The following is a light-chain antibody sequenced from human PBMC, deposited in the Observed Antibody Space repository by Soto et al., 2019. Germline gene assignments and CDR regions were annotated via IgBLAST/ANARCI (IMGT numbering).Light chain of an antibody. Sequence: ETEMTQSPATLSVSPGERATLSCRASQSVSSNLAWYQQKPGQAPRLLIYGASTRATGIPARFSGGGSGTEFTLTIGSLQSEDFAVYYCQQYDNWPPYTFGQGTKLEIK. V-gene: IGKV3-15*01. J-gene: IGKJ2*01. CDR1: QSVSSN. CDR3: QQYDNWPPYT. CDR2: GAS.